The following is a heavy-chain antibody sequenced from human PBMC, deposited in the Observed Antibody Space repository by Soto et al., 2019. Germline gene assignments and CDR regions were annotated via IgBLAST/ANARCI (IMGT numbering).Heavy chain of an antibody. CDR1: GFNFDTYP. J-gene: IGHJ4*02. CDR2: IFETDDAT. Sequence: EVQLLESGGGLVQPGGSLRLSCAASGFNFDTYPLGWSRRAPGKGLQWVSSIFETDDATVYTDSVQGRFFISRDNSKYTLYLQMTNLRVEDTAVYHCTRYGGPTQPHYLDHWGQGILVTVSS. V-gene: IGHV3-23*01. CDR3: TRYGGPTQPHYLDH. D-gene: IGHD4-17*01.